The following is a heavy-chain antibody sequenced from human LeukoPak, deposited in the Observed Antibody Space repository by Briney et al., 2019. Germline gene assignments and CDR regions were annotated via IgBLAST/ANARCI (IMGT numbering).Heavy chain of an antibody. CDR2: IPYDGSNE. V-gene: IGHV3-30*18. CDR3: ANHFYNLAA. J-gene: IGHJ5*02. Sequence: PGGSLRLSCAASGFTFSSYGMHWVRQAPGKGLEWVAVIPYDGSNEYYADSVKGRFTISRDNSKNTLYLQMNSLRAEDTAVYYCANHFYNLAAWGQGTLVTVSS. CDR1: GFTFSSYG. D-gene: IGHD1-14*01.